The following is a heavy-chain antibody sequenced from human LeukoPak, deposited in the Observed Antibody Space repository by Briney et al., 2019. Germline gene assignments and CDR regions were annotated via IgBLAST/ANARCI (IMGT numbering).Heavy chain of an antibody. Sequence: GGSLRLSCAASGFSFSSYGMHWVRQASGKGLEWVAVISYDGSNKYYADSVKGRFTISRDNSKNTLYLQMNSLRAEDTAVYYCAKDPSYNWNYLTYWGQGTLVTVSS. CDR3: AKDPSYNWNYLTY. D-gene: IGHD1-20*01. CDR1: GFSFSSYG. V-gene: IGHV3-30*18. CDR2: ISYDGSNK. J-gene: IGHJ4*02.